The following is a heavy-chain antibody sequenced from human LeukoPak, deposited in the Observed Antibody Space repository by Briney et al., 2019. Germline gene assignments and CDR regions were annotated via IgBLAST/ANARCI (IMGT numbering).Heavy chain of an antibody. CDR2: IYHSGST. CDR1: GYSISSGYY. D-gene: IGHD5-12*01. V-gene: IGHV4-38-2*02. J-gene: IGHJ3*02. Sequence: PSETLSLTCTVSGYSISSGYYWGWIRQPPGKGLEWIGSIYHSGSTYYNPSLKSRVTISLDTSKNQFSLKLSSVTAADTAVYYCARGPLIVATIYAFDIWGQGTMVTVSS. CDR3: ARGPLIVATIYAFDI.